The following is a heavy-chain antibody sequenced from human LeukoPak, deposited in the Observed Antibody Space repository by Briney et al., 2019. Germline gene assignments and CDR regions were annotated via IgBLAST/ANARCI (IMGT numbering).Heavy chain of an antibody. Sequence: PGESLRLSCAGSGYTFSSYSMIWVRQAPGKGLEWVSSIRGDSSETRHAGAVMGRFTISRDNARKSLYLQMNTLRAEDTAVYYCARGHFGVVLDYWGLGTLVTVTS. V-gene: IGHV3-21*01. CDR1: GYTFSSYS. CDR3: ARGHFGVVLDY. J-gene: IGHJ4*02. CDR2: IRGDSSET. D-gene: IGHD3-3*01.